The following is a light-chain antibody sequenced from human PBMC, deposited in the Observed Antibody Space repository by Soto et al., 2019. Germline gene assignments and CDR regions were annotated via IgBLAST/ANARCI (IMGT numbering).Light chain of an antibody. Sequence: QSVLTQPPSVSAAPGQKVTISCSGSSSNIGNNYVSWYQQLPGTAPKLPIYDNNKRPSGIPDRFSGSKSGTSATLGITGLQTGDEADYYCGTWDSSLSQVFGGGTKVTVL. CDR1: SSNIGNNY. V-gene: IGLV1-51*01. CDR3: GTWDSSLSQV. J-gene: IGLJ2*01. CDR2: DNN.